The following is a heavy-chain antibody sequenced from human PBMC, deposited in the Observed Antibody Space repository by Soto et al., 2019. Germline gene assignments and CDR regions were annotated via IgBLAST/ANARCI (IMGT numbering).Heavy chain of an antibody. Sequence: GGSLRLSCAASGFTFSSYAMHWVRQAPGKGLEWVAVISYDGSNKYYADSVKGRFTISRDNSKNTLYLQMNSLRAEDTAVYYCARAPDFEVTHFIVYYYYGMDVWGQGTTVTVSS. CDR2: ISYDGSNK. CDR3: ARAPDFEVTHFIVYYYYGMDV. CDR1: GFTFSSYA. V-gene: IGHV3-30-3*01. J-gene: IGHJ6*02. D-gene: IGHD4-4*01.